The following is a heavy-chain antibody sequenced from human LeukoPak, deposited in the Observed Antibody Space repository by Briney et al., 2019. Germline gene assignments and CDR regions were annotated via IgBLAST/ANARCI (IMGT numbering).Heavy chain of an antibody. CDR3: TTERLWFDAFDI. J-gene: IGHJ3*02. D-gene: IGHD3-10*01. V-gene: IGHV3-15*01. CDR1: GFTFSNAW. CDR2: IKSKTDGGTT. Sequence: AGGSLRLSCAASGFTFSNAWMSWVRQAPGKGLEWVGRIKSKTDGGTTDYAAPVKGRFTISRDDSKNTLYLQMNSLKTEDTAVYYCTTERLWFDAFDIWGQGTMVTVSS.